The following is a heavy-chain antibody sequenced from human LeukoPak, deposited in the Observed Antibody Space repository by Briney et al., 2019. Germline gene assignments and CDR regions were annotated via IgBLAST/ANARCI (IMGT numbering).Heavy chain of an antibody. D-gene: IGHD6-19*01. CDR3: ARLHPDSSGWYPFDY. Sequence: PGGSLRLSCAASGFTVSSSYMSWVRQAPGKGLEWVSIIYSGGSIYYADSVKGRFTISRDNSKNTLYLQMNSLRAEDTAVYYCARLHPDSSGWYPFDYWGQGTLVTVSS. J-gene: IGHJ4*02. V-gene: IGHV3-53*01. CDR1: GFTVSSSY. CDR2: IYSGGSI.